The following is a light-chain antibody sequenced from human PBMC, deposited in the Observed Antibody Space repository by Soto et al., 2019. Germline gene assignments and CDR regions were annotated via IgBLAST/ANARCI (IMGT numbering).Light chain of an antibody. J-gene: IGKJ1*01. Sequence: EIVLTQSPGTLSLSPGERATLSCRASQSVSSSYLAWYQQKPGQAPRLLIYGASSRATGIPDRFSGSGSETDFNLTISRLEPEDFAVYYCQQYGSSSLTFGQGTKVEIK. CDR1: QSVSSSY. CDR2: GAS. CDR3: QQYGSSSLT. V-gene: IGKV3-20*01.